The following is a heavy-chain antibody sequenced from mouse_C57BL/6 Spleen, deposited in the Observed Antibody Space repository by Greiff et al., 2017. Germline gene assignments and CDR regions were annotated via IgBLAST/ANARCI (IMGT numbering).Heavy chain of an antibody. Sequence: QVQLQQPGAELVKPGASVKLSCKASGYTFTSYWMHWVKQRPGRGLEWIGRIDPNSGGTKYNEKFKSKATLTVDKPSSTAYMPLSSLTSEDSAVYYCARKVTPTGNYAMDYWGQGTSVTVSS. CDR2: IDPNSGGT. D-gene: IGHD2-3*01. J-gene: IGHJ4*01. CDR1: GYTFTSYW. CDR3: ARKVTPTGNYAMDY. V-gene: IGHV1-72*01.